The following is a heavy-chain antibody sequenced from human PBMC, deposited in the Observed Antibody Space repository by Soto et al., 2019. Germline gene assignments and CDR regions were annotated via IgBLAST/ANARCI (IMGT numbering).Heavy chain of an antibody. CDR2: INPNSGGT. CDR1: GYTFTGYY. D-gene: IGHD6-6*01. V-gene: IGHV1-2*02. CDR3: ARSRQLVVNYYYGMDV. Sequence: ASVKVSCKASGYTFTGYYMQWVRQAPGQGLEWMGWINPNSGGTNYAQKFQGRVTMTRDTSISTAYMELSRLRSDDTAVYYCARSRQLVVNYYYGMDVWGQGTTVNVSS. J-gene: IGHJ6*02.